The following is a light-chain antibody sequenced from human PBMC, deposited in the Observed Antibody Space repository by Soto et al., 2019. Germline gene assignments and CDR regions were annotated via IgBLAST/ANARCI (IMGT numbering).Light chain of an antibody. CDR3: CSYTSSSTYV. J-gene: IGLJ1*01. CDR2: DVS. CDR1: SSDVGAYNY. Sequence: QSALTQPASVSGSPGQSIAISCTGTSSDVGAYNYVSWYQQHPDKAPKLMIYDVSNRPSGVSDRFSGSKSGNTASLTISGLQAEDEADYYCCSYTSSSTYVFGTGTTVTVL. V-gene: IGLV2-14*01.